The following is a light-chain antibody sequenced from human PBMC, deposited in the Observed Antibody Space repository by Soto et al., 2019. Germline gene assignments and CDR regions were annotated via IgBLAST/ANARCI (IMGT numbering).Light chain of an antibody. CDR1: QSVSSN. V-gene: IGKV3-15*01. Sequence: EIVMTQSPAPLSVSPGERATLSCRASQSVSSNLAWYQQRPGQAPRLLVYGASTRATGIPARFSGSGSGTEFTLTISSLQSEDFAVYYCQHYHNWPPWTFGQGTKVDIK. J-gene: IGKJ1*01. CDR3: QHYHNWPPWT. CDR2: GAS.